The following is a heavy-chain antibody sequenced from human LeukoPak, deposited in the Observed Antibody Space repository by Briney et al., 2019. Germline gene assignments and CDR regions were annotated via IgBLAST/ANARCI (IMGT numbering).Heavy chain of an antibody. CDR2: ISSSSSYI. CDR1: GFTFSTYS. D-gene: IGHD6-13*01. V-gene: IGHV3-21*01. Sequence: GGSLRLSCVASGFTFSTYSMNWVRQAPGKGLEWVSSISSSSSYIYYADSVKGRFTISRDNAKNSLYLQMNSLRAEDTAVYYCARAESSWYNYFDYWGQGTLVTVSS. CDR3: ARAESSWYNYFDY. J-gene: IGHJ4*02.